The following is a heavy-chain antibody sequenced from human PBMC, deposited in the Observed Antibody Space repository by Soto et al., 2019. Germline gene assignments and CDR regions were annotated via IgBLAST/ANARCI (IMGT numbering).Heavy chain of an antibody. V-gene: IGHV3-21*01. D-gene: IGHD2-15*01. J-gene: IGHJ5*01. CDR1: GFSFSSYT. CDR2: ITNSGTHT. Sequence: EVQLVEAGGVRVKPGESLRLSCAASGFSFSSYTMHWVRQAPGKGLQCVSSITNSGTHTYSADSVKGRFTISRDNDKNSLYLQMNNLRAEDTAIYFCARAHEVAWFDSWGLGTLVTVTS. CDR3: ARAHEVAWFDS.